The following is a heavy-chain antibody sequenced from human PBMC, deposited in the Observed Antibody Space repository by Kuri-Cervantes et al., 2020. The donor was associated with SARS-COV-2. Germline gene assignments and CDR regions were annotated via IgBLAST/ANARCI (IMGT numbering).Heavy chain of an antibody. CDR2: LYTSGST. J-gene: IGHJ6*02. CDR3: ARSQHPTSRFYYYSLDV. Sequence: SETLSLTCAVYGGSFSGYYWSWIRQPPGKGLEWIGRLYTSGSTNYNPSLKSRVTISVDTSKNQFSLKLSSVTAADTAVYYCARSQHPTSRFYYYSLDVWGQGTTVTVSS. V-gene: IGHV4-59*10. CDR1: GGSFSGYY. D-gene: IGHD6-13*01.